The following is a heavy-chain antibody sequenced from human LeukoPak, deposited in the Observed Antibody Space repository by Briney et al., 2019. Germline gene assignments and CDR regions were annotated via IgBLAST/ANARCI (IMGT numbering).Heavy chain of an antibody. CDR2: IGDSGGST. CDR1: GFTFSSYA. D-gene: IGHD3-16*01. V-gene: IGHV3-23*01. CDR3: AKGLGYVYYYPMDV. Sequence: PGGSLRLSCAASGFTFSSYAMSWVRQAPGKGLEWVSVIGDSGGSTYYTDSVKGRFTISRDNSKNTLYLQMNSLRAEDTAVYHCAKGLGYVYYYPMDVWGQGTTATVSS. J-gene: IGHJ6*02.